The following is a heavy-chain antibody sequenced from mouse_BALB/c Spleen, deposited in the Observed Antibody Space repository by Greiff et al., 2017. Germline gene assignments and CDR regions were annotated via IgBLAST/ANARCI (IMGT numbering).Heavy chain of an antibody. V-gene: IGHV5-17*02. D-gene: IGHD1-1*01. CDR1: GFTFSSFG. J-gene: IGHJ4*01. Sequence: EVQGVESGGGLVQPGGSRKLSCAASGFTFSSFGMHWVRQAPEKGLEWVAYISSGSSTIYYADSVKGRFTISRDNAKNTLYLQMSSLRSEDTAMYYCARRGLRYAMDYWGQGTSVTVSS. CDR2: ISSGSSTI. CDR3: ARRGLRYAMDY.